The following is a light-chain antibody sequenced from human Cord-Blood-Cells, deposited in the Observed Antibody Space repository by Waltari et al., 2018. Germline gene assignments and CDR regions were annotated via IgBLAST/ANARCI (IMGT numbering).Light chain of an antibody. CDR3: QQYNSLTWT. V-gene: IGKV1-5*01. J-gene: IGKJ1*01. Sequence: DIQMTQSPSTLSASVGDRVTITCRVSESISSWLAWYQQKPGKAPKLLVYDASSLESGVTTRLSGSGSRSEFTHTISRLQPDDFATYYGQQYNSLTWTFGQGTTVKI. CDR2: DAS. CDR1: ESISSW.